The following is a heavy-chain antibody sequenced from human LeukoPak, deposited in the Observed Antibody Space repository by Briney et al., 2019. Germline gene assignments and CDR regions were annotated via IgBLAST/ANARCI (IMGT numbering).Heavy chain of an antibody. V-gene: IGHV4-34*01. D-gene: IGHD6-19*01. CDR3: ARQWRRFSSGWYFDY. CDR1: GGSFSGYY. J-gene: IGHJ4*02. Sequence: SETLSLTCAVYGGSFSGYYWSWIRQPPGKGLEWIGEINHSGSTNYNPSLKSRVTISVDTSENQFSLKLSSVTAADTAVYYCARQWRRFSSGWYFDYWGQGTLVTVSS. CDR2: INHSGST.